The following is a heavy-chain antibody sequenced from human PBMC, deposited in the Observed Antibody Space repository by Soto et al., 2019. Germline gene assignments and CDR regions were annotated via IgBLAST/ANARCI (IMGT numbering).Heavy chain of an antibody. V-gene: IGHV3-11*01. CDR1: GFTFSDYY. CDR2: ISSSSGTI. Sequence: SLRLSCAASGFTFSDYYMTWIRQAPGSGLEWVSYISSSSGTISYANSVEGRFTISRDNAQNSLYLQMTSLRAEDTAVYYCARGTYRSKTDFDYWGQGTLVTVSS. D-gene: IGHD6-13*01. J-gene: IGHJ4*02. CDR3: ARGTYRSKTDFDY.